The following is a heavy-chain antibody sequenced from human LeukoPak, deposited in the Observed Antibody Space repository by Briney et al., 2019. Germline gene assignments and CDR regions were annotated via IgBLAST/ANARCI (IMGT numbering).Heavy chain of an antibody. Sequence: SETLSLSCIVSGGSISSSSYYWVWIRQPPGKGLEWIGSIYYSGSTYYNPSLKSRVTISVDTSKIQISLKLNSVTAADTAVYYCARLRDYYYNYMDVWGKGTTVTISS. CDR2: IYYSGST. V-gene: IGHV4-39*01. CDR3: ARLRDYYYNYMDV. J-gene: IGHJ6*03. CDR1: GGSISSSSYY.